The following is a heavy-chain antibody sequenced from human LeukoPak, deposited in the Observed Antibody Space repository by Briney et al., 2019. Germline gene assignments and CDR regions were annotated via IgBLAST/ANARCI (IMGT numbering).Heavy chain of an antibody. CDR2: ISFDGSSK. Sequence: GGSLRLSCAASGFTFTSYPLHWVRQAPGKGLEWVAVISFDGSSKYYADSVRGRFTISRDNSENTLYVQMNSLRAEDTAVYYCAGHHTRGSAQRVDYWGQGTLVTVSS. CDR1: GFTFTSYP. D-gene: IGHD3-10*01. J-gene: IGHJ4*02. V-gene: IGHV3-30-3*01. CDR3: AGHHTRGSAQRVDY.